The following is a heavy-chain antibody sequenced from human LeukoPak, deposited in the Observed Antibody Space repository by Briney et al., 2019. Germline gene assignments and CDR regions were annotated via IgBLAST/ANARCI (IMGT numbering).Heavy chain of an antibody. V-gene: IGHV3-7*01. D-gene: IGHD6-13*01. Sequence: GGSLRLSCAASGFTFSSYWMSWVRQAPGKGLEWVANIKQDGSEKYYVDSVKGRFTISRDNAKNSLYLQMNSLRAEDTVVYYCARDLSSWHPNTGGYWGQGTLVTVSS. CDR1: GFTFSSYW. CDR2: IKQDGSEK. J-gene: IGHJ4*02. CDR3: ARDLSSWHPNTGGY.